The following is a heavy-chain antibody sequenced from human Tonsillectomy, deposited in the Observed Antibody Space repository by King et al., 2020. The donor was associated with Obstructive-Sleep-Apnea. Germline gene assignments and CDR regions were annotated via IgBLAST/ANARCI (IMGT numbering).Heavy chain of an antibody. V-gene: IGHV3-23*04. D-gene: IGHD3-16*02. Sequence: VQLVESGGGLVQPGGSLRLSCAASGFTFNTYGMTWVRQAPGKGLEWVSTVSTSGGSTYYADSVKGRFTISRDNSKNTLYLQMNSLRAEDTALYYCAKDYQRANFPAHGMDVWGLGTTVTVSS. CDR2: VSTSGGST. CDR3: AKDYQRANFPAHGMDV. J-gene: IGHJ6*02. CDR1: GFTFNTYG.